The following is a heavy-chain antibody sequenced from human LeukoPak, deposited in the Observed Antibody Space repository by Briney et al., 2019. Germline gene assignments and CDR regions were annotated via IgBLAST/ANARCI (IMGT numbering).Heavy chain of an antibody. J-gene: IGHJ5*02. Sequence: VKVSCKATGYTFTSYGISWVRQAPGQGLEWMGWMNPNSGNTGYAQKFQGRVTITRNTSISTVYMELSSLSSEDTAVYYCARASLRYNWFDPWGQGTLVTVSS. CDR3: ARASLRYNWFDP. V-gene: IGHV1-8*03. CDR2: MNPNSGNT. D-gene: IGHD5-12*01. CDR1: GYTFTSYG.